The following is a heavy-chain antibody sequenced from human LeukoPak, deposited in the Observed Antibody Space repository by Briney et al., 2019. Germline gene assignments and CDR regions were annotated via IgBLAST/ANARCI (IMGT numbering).Heavy chain of an antibody. CDR2: IISDGSST. Sequence: GGSLRPSCAASGFTFSSYWMHWVRQAPGKGLVWVSRIISDGSSTSYADSVKGRFTISRDNAKNTLYLQMNSLRAEDTAVYYCARGPTTVTTSYCHYGMDVWGQGTTVTVSS. CDR1: GFTFSSYW. J-gene: IGHJ6*02. CDR3: ARGPTTVTTSYCHYGMDV. V-gene: IGHV3-74*01. D-gene: IGHD4-17*01.